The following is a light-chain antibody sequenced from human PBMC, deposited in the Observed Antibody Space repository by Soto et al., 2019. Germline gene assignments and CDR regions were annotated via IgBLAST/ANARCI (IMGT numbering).Light chain of an antibody. J-gene: IGLJ2*01. Sequence: QSVLTQPASVSGSPGQSITISCTGTSSDVGGYNYVSWYQQHRGKAPKLMIYDVSNRPSGVSSRFSGSKSGNTASLTISGLQAEDEADYYCSSYTSSSTLDVVFGGGTNLTVL. CDR1: SSDVGGYNY. CDR2: DVS. CDR3: SSYTSSSTLDVV. V-gene: IGLV2-14*01.